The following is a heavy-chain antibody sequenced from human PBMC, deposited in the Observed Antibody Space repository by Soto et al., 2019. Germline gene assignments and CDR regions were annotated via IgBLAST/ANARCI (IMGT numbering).Heavy chain of an antibody. J-gene: IGHJ5*02. D-gene: IGHD6-13*01. V-gene: IGHV4-39*01. CDR2: IYYSGST. CDR3: ARTGAAAAVFDP. CDR1: GGSISSSSYY. Sequence: SETLSLTCTVSGGSISSSSYYWGWIRQPPGKGLEWIGSIYYSGSTYYNPSLKSRVTISVDTSKNQFSLKLSSVTAADTAVYYCARTGAAAAVFDPWGQATLVTVS.